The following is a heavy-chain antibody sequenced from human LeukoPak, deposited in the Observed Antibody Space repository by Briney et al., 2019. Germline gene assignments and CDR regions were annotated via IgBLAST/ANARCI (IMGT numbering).Heavy chain of an antibody. CDR3: AREGGFFRPLDY. V-gene: IGHV4-4*02. CDR1: GGSVTSTNW. Sequence: PSGTLSLTCGVSGGSVTSTNWWTWVRQPPGKGLEWIGEVHLDGRTNYNPSLKSRLTISVDLSENHISLKLTSVTAADTAVYYCAREGGFFRPLDYSGQRTLVTVSS. J-gene: IGHJ4*02. CDR2: VHLDGRT. D-gene: IGHD3-3*01.